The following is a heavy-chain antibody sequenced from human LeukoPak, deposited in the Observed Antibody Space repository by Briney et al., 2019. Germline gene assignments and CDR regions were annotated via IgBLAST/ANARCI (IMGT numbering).Heavy chain of an antibody. J-gene: IGHJ6*03. CDR1: GYTFTTYG. CDR2: ISAYNGNT. CDR3: ARIAAAGDYYYSYMDV. D-gene: IGHD6-13*01. Sequence: ASVKVSCKASGYTFTTYGISWVRQAPGQGLEWMGWISAYNGNTNYAQKLQGRVTMTTDTSTSTAYMELRSLRSDDTAVYYCARIAAAGDYYYSYMDVWGKGTTVTVSS. V-gene: IGHV1-18*01.